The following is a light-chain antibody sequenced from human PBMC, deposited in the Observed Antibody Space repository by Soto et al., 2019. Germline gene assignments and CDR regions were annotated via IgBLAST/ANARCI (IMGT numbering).Light chain of an antibody. CDR3: QQYNDWPLT. CDR1: QSVSSN. J-gene: IGKJ4*01. V-gene: IGKV3D-15*01. Sequence: EIVMTQSPVTLSLSPGERATLSCRSSQSVSSNLAWYQQKPGQAPWLLIFGASTRATGIPARFSGSGSGTEFTLTISRLQSEDFAVYYCQQYNDWPLTFGGGTKVEIK. CDR2: GAS.